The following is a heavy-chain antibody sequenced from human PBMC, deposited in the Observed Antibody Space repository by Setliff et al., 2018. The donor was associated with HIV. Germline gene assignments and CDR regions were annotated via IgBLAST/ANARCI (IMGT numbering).Heavy chain of an antibody. CDR1: GFTFSSAW. V-gene: IGHV3-7*01. J-gene: IGHJ4*02. CDR3: TRDGSGWSED. CDR2: TKPDEGEK. D-gene: IGHD6-19*01. Sequence: LRLSCAASGFTFSSAWMGWVRQSPERGLEWVANTKPDEGEKFYLDSVRGRFTISRDNARNSLYLQMNSLRVEDTAIYYCTRDGSGWSEDWGQGALVTVSS.